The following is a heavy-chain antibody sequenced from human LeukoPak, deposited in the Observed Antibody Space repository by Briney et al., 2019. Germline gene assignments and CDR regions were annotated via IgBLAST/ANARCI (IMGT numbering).Heavy chain of an antibody. CDR2: IYSGGAT. D-gene: IGHD2-2*01. V-gene: IGHV3-53*01. Sequence: PGGSLSLSCAASGLIVSNYFMTWVRQAPGKGLECVSVIYSGGATYYADSVKGRFTISRDNSKNTLYLQMNSLRAEDTAVYFCAREYGSGTFDWGQGTLVTVSS. J-gene: IGHJ4*02. CDR1: GLIVSNYF. CDR3: AREYGSGTFD.